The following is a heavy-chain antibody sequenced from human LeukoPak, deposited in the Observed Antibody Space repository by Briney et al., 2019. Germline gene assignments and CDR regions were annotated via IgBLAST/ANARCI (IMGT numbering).Heavy chain of an antibody. Sequence: SETLSLTCTVSGGSISSGSYYWSWIRQPAGEGLEWIGRIYTSGSTNYNPSLKSRVTISVDTSKNQFSLKLSSVTAADTAVYYCARDGYYYYMDVWGKGTTVTISS. CDR2: IYTSGST. V-gene: IGHV4-61*02. CDR1: GGSISSGSYY. J-gene: IGHJ6*03. CDR3: ARDGYYYYMDV.